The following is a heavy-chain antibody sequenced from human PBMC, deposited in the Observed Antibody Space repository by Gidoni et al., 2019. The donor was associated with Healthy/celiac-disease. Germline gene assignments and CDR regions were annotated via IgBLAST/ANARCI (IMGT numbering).Heavy chain of an antibody. CDR1: AGSISSGTYY. CDR2: IYTSGST. Sequence: QVQLQESGPGRVKPSQTLSLTCTVSAGSISSGTYYGSWIRQPAAKGLEWIGRIYTSGSTNYNPSLKSRVTISVDTSKNQFSLKLSSVTAADTAVYYCARDIVATGGNWFDPWGQGTLVTVSS. V-gene: IGHV4-61*02. CDR3: ARDIVATGGNWFDP. D-gene: IGHD5-12*01. J-gene: IGHJ5*02.